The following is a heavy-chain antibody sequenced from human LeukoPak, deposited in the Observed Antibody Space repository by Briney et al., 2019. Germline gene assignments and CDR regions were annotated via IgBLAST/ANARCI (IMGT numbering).Heavy chain of an antibody. CDR2: INSDGSIT. D-gene: IGHD3-22*01. V-gene: IGHV3-74*01. CDR1: GFTFSSYW. Sequence: GGSLRLSCATSGFTFSSYWMLWVRQVTGRGLVWVSRINSDGSITDYADSVKGRFTIARDTAQNTLHLQMNSLRVEDTAMYYCAREPGGYYDSSGFLDDWGQGTLVTVSS. CDR3: AREPGGYYDSSGFLDD. J-gene: IGHJ4*02.